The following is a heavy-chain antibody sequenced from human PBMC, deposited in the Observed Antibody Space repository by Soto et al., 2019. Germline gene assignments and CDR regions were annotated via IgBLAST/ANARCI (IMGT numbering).Heavy chain of an antibody. CDR2: FDPEDGET. CDR1: GYTLTELS. J-gene: IGHJ6*02. CDR3: ARGWPSITIFGVVIDSFDYYYYGMDV. D-gene: IGHD3-3*01. V-gene: IGHV1-24*01. Sequence: GASVKVSCKVSGYTLTELSMHWVRQAPGKGLEWMGGFDPEDGETIYAQKFQGRVTMTEDTSTDTAYMELSSLRSEDTAVYYCARGWPSITIFGVVIDSFDYYYYGMDVWGQGTTVTVSS.